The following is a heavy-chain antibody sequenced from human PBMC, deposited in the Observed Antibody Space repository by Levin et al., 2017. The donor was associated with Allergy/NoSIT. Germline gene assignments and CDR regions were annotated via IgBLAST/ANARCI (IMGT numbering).Heavy chain of an antibody. J-gene: IGHJ6*02. D-gene: IGHD3-10*01. V-gene: IGHV4-4*07. Sequence: SETLSLTCTVSGGSISSYYWSWIRQPAGKGLEWIGRIYTSGSTNYNPSLKSRVTMSVDTSKNQFSLKLSSVTAADTAVYYCARGWFGELKAYYGMDVWGQGTTVTVSS. CDR1: GGSISSYY. CDR3: ARGWFGELKAYYGMDV. CDR2: IYTSGST.